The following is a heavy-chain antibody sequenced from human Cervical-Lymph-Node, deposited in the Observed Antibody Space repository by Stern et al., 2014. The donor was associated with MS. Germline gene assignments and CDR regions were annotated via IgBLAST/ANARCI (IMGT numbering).Heavy chain of an antibody. CDR2: ITPFLGES. J-gene: IGHJ4*02. CDR1: RGNLNYG. Sequence: QVQLVQSGTEVKKPGSSVKVSCTASRGNLNYGMSWVRQAPGQGLVWLGRITPFLGESKYAQRFQGRLTISADESTTTAYMELSRLTSEDTALYYCTSGRGYCSATSCVAFDFWGQGSLGSVSS. D-gene: IGHD2-2*01. V-gene: IGHV1-69*09. CDR3: TSGRGYCSATSCVAFDF.